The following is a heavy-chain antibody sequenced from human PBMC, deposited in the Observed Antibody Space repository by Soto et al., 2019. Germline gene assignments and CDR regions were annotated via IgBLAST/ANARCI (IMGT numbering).Heavy chain of an antibody. V-gene: IGHV4-30-2*01. D-gene: IGHD3-3*01. CDR2: IYHSGST. J-gene: IGHJ6*02. CDR1: GGSISSGGYS. CDR3: ARSVVENYDFLNGYPPSGGMDV. Sequence: PSETLSLTCAVSGGSISSGGYSWSWIRQPPGKGLEWIGYIYHSGSTYYNPSLKSRVTISVDRSKNQFSLKLSSVTAADTAVHYCARSVVENYDFLNGYPPSGGMDVWGQGTKVTVYS.